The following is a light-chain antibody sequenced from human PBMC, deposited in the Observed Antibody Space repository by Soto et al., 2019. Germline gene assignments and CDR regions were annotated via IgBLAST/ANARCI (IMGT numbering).Light chain of an antibody. CDR3: GADHGSGNNFVHV. CDR2: VGTGGIVG. CDR1: SGYSNYK. Sequence: QSVLTQPPSASASLGASVTLTCTLSSGYSNYKVDWYQQRPGKGPRFVMRVGTGGIVGSKGDGIPDRFSVLGSGLNRYLTIKNIQEEDESDYHCGADHGSGNNFVHVFGGGTKLTVL. V-gene: IGLV9-49*01. J-gene: IGLJ3*02.